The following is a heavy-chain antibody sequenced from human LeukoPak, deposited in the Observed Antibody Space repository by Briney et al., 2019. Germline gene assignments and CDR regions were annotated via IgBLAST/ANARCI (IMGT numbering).Heavy chain of an antibody. CDR3: AMGPSVSSGCYPGFDY. Sequence: GGSLRLSCAASGFTCSSYWMHWVRQAPGKGLVWVSRINSDGSSTIYADSVKGRFTISRDNAKNSLYLQMNSLRAEDTAVYYCAMGPSVSSGCYPGFDYWGQGTLVPVSS. J-gene: IGHJ4*02. CDR1: GFTCSSYW. D-gene: IGHD6-19*01. V-gene: IGHV3-74*01. CDR2: INSDGSST.